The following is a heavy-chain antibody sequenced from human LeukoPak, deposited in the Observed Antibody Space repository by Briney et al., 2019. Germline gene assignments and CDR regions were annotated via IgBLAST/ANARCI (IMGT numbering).Heavy chain of an antibody. D-gene: IGHD2-2*01. CDR2: ISYDGSNK. V-gene: IGHV3-30-3*01. J-gene: IGHJ5*02. CDR1: GFTFSSYA. CDR3: ARVLRGCSSTSCYDWFDP. Sequence: GRSLRLSCAASGFTFSSYAMHWVRQAPGKGLEWVAVISYDGSNKYYADSVKGRFTISRDNSKNTLYLQMNSLRAEDTAVYYCARVLRGCSSTSCYDWFDPWGQGTLVTVSS.